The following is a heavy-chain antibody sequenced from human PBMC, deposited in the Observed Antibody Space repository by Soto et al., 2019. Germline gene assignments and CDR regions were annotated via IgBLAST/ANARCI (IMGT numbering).Heavy chain of an antibody. Sequence: QVKLVQSGAEVKKPGASVKVSCKASGDTFTDYYIHWVRQAPGQGLEWMGTVNPSGGHTTYAQHFLGRMTMTRDTSTSTLYMELTSLTSEDTAVYYCARGRHVVVVTAALDYWGQGTLVTVSS. J-gene: IGHJ4*02. CDR1: GDTFTDYY. CDR2: VNPSGGHT. CDR3: ARGRHVVVVTAALDY. V-gene: IGHV1-46*01. D-gene: IGHD2-21*02.